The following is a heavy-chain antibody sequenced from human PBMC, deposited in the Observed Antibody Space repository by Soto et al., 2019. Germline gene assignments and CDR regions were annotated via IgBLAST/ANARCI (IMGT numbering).Heavy chain of an antibody. Sequence: QTLSLTCAISGDSVPSNSAAWNWIRQSPSRGLEWLGRTYYRSKWYNDYAVSVKSRITINPDTSKNQFSLQLNSVTPEDTAVYYCARGTSCSGGSCYSPNWFDPWGQGTLVTVSS. D-gene: IGHD2-15*01. J-gene: IGHJ5*02. V-gene: IGHV6-1*01. CDR2: TYYRSKWYN. CDR1: GDSVPSNSAA. CDR3: ARGTSCSGGSCYSPNWFDP.